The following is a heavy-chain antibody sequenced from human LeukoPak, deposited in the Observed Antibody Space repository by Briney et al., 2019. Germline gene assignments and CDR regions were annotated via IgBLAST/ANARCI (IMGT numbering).Heavy chain of an antibody. V-gene: IGHV1-18*01. CDR1: GYTFNNYG. J-gene: IGHJ5*02. CDR3: AKDWHILTGRNCFDP. CDR2: VTSYNGDT. Sequence: GASVRVSCKASGYTFNNYGISWVRQAPGQGLEWMGWVTSYNGDTNYAQKFQGRVTMSADTSTSTAYMELRSLRLDDTAIYYCAKDWHILTGRNCFDPWGQGTLVTVSS. D-gene: IGHD3-9*01.